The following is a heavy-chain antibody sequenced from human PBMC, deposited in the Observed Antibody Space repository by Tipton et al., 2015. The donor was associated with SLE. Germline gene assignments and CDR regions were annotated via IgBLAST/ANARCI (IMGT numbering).Heavy chain of an antibody. CDR1: GFPFSTYG. CDR3: AKDLRGAMDV. CDR2: IWTHGGNK. V-gene: IGHV3-33*06. J-gene: IGHJ6*02. Sequence: SLRLSCAASGFPFSTYGIHWVRQAPGKGLEWVALIWTHGGNKFYADSVKGRFTISRDNSKNTVYLQMDSLRVEDTAVYYCAKDLRGAMDVWGQGTTVTVSS.